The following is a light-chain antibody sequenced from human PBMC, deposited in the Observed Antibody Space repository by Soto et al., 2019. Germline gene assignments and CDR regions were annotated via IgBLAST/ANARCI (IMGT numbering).Light chain of an antibody. Sequence: IQLIQSPSSLSASVGDRVTVTCRASQDIRNYLAGYQQKPGKAPKRLICAATNLETGVTSRFSGSGAGTDFKFTISSLQPEDVATYYCQQHDPFPALTFGGGTKVDIK. J-gene: IGKJ4*01. CDR1: QDIRNY. V-gene: IGKV1-33*01. CDR2: AAT. CDR3: QQHDPFPALT.